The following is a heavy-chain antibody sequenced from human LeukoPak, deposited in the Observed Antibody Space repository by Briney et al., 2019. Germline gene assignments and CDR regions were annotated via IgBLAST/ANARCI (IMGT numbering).Heavy chain of an antibody. V-gene: IGHV3-23*01. CDR3: AKVLAKWSDFWSGYWDY. Sequence: GGSLRLSCAASGVTFSSYAMSWVRQAPGKGLEWVSAISGSGGSTYYADSVKGRFTISRDNSKNTLYLQMNSLSAEDTAVYYCAKVLAKWSDFWSGYWDYWGQGTLVTVSS. CDR2: ISGSGGST. CDR1: GVTFSSYA. D-gene: IGHD3-3*01. J-gene: IGHJ4*02.